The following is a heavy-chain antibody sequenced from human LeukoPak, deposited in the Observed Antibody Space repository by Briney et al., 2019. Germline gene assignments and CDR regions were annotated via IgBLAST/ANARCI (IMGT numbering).Heavy chain of an antibody. V-gene: IGHV3-23*01. CDR2: ISSTGGST. CDR3: AKYYGSGSSNWFDP. CDR1: GFTFSSYA. J-gene: IGHJ5*02. D-gene: IGHD3-10*01. Sequence: GGSLRLSCAASGFTFSSYAMSWVRQAPGKGLEWVSAISSTGGSTYYADSVKGRFTISRDNSKNTLYLQMNSLKAEDTAVYYCAKYYGSGSSNWFDPWGQGTQVTVSS.